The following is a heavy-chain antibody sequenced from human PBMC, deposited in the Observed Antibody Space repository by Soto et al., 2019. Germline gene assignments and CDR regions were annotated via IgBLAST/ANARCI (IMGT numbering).Heavy chain of an antibody. Sequence: LRLSCAASGFTVSSYFMTWVRQAPGKGLEWVSVIYSSGKTYYADSVKGRFTISRHNSKNTLYLQMNSLRTEDTAVYFCASFRFYGSGSPIYWGQGTLVTVSS. D-gene: IGHD3-10*01. CDR1: GFTVSSYF. CDR2: IYSSGKT. V-gene: IGHV3-53*04. CDR3: ASFRFYGSGSPIY. J-gene: IGHJ4*02.